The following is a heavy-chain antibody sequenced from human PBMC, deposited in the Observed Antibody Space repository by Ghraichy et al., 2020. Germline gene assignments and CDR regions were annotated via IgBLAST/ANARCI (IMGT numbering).Heavy chain of an antibody. CDR1: GGSISSGGYY. J-gene: IGHJ4*02. CDR3: ARIGPTDDFWSGRYRGGFDY. CDR2: IYHSGST. V-gene: IGHV4-31*03. Sequence: SETLSLTCSVSGGSISSGGYYWSWIRQHPGKGLEWIGDIYHSGSTYYNLSLKSRVTISVDTSKNQFFLKMSSVTAADTAIYYCARIGPTDDFWSGRYRGGFDYWGQGITVTVSS. D-gene: IGHD3-3*01.